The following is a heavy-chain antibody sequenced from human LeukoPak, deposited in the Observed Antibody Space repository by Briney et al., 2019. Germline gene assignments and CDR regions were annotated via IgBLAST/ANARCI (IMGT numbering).Heavy chain of an antibody. CDR3: ARDNPYGSGTDY. D-gene: IGHD3-10*01. CDR1: GGSFSGYY. CDR2: INHSGST. V-gene: IGHV4-34*01. Sequence: SETLSLTCAVYGGSFSGYYWSWIRQPPGKGLEWIGEINHSGSTNYHPSLKSRVTISVDTSKNQFSLKVNSVTAADTAVYYCARDNPYGSGTDYWGQGTLVTVSS. J-gene: IGHJ4*02.